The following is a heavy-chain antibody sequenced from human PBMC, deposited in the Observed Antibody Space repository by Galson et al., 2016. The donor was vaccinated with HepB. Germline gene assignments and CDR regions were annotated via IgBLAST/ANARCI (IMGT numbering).Heavy chain of an antibody. CDR1: DASISFTNW. Sequence: SETLSLTCAVSDASISFTNWWSWVRQPPGEGLEWIGEMHHGGSSHYNPALQSRVTISLDISKNQFSLQLNSVTPEDTAVYYCARDGYTSGWHGAFEIWGQGTMVTVSS. J-gene: IGHJ3*02. D-gene: IGHD6-19*01. CDR3: ARDGYTSGWHGAFEI. V-gene: IGHV4-4*02. CDR2: MHHGGSS.